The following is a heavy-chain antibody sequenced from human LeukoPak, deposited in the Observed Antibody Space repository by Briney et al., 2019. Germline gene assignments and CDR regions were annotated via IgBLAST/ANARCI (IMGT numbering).Heavy chain of an antibody. V-gene: IGHV3-33*01. Sequence: GGSLRLSCAASGFTFSSYGMHWVRQAPGKGLEWVAVIWYDGSNKYYADSVKGRFTISRDNSKNTLYLQMNSLRAEDTAVYYCARDRYVWIRLWLSYGMDVWGQGTTVTVSS. CDR2: IWYDGSNK. J-gene: IGHJ6*02. CDR3: ARDRYVWIRLWLSYGMDV. CDR1: GFTFSSYG. D-gene: IGHD5-18*01.